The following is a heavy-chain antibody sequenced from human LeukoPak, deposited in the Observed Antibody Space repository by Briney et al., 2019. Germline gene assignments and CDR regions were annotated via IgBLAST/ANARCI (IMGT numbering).Heavy chain of an antibody. CDR3: ARDLRRYCSGGSCYRGWFDP. V-gene: IGHV3-30-3*01. Sequence: PGRSLRLSCAASGFTFSSYAMHWVRQAPGKGLEWVAVISYDGSNKYYADSVKGRFTISRDNSKNTLYLQMNSLRAEDTAVYYCARDLRRYCSGGSCYRGWFDPWGQGTLVTVSS. CDR2: ISYDGSNK. D-gene: IGHD2-15*01. J-gene: IGHJ5*02. CDR1: GFTFSSYA.